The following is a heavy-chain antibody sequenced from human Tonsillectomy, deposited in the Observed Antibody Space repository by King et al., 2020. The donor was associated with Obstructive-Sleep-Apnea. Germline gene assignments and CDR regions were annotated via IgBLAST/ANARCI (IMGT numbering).Heavy chain of an antibody. J-gene: IGHJ6*02. V-gene: IGHV3-48*04. D-gene: IGHD3-10*01. CDR1: GFTFSTYS. CDR3: ARDYISGTYYYYYGMDV. Sequence: VQLVESGGGLVQPGGSLRLSCGASGFTFSTYSMNWVRQAPGKGLEWISYISSDSSITYYAESAKGRFTISRDNAKNSLYLQMNSLRAEDTAMYYFARDYISGTYYYYYGMDVWGQGTTVTVSS. CDR2: ISSDSSIT.